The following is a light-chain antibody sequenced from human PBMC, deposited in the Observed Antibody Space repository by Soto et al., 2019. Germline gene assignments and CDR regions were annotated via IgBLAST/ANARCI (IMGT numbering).Light chain of an antibody. J-gene: IGLJ1*01. V-gene: IGLV2-14*01. CDR3: SSYTTVNTLVS. Sequence: QSALTQPASVSGSPGQSITISCTGTSSDIGNYNYVSWYQQHPGKAPKLIIYEVNNRPSGVSNRFSGSKSDNTASLTISGLLAEDEADYYCSSYTTVNTLVSFGTGTKLTVL. CDR1: SSDIGNYNY. CDR2: EVN.